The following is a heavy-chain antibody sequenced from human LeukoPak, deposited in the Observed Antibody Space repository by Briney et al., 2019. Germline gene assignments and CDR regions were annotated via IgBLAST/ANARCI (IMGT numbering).Heavy chain of an antibody. CDR1: GYTFTVYY. J-gene: IGHJ4*02. V-gene: IGHV1-2*02. D-gene: IGHD1-26*01. CDR2: INPNSGGT. Sequence: GASVKLSCKASGYTFTVYYMHWVRHAPGQGLEWMGWINPNSGGTNYAQNFQGSVTMTRDTSISTAYMELSRLRSDDTAVYYCAREVEWEPHYFDYWGQGTLVTVSS. CDR3: AREVEWEPHYFDY.